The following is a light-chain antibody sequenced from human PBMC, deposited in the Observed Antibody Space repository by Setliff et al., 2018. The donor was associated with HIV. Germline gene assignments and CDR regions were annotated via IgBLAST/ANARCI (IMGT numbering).Light chain of an antibody. CDR2: DNH. J-gene: IGLJ1*01. CDR3: QSYDSSLSGYV. Sequence: QSALTQPPSVSGAPGQMVTISCIGSSSNIGAGYDVHWYQQVPGTAPKLLIFDNHIRPSGVPDRFSGSKSGTSAPLAITGLQAEDEADYYCQSYDSSLSGYVFGIGTKVTVL. CDR1: SSNIGAGYD. V-gene: IGLV1-40*01.